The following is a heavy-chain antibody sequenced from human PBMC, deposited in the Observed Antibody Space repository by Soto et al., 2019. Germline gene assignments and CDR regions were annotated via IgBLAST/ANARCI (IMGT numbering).Heavy chain of an antibody. J-gene: IGHJ4*02. V-gene: IGHV1-2*04. Sequence: QVQLVQSGAEVKKSGASVKVSCKTSGYTFIDNYIHWVRQAPGQGLEWIGWINPNSGATNYAQKFQGWVTLTRDTAINTAYMELTRLTSDDTAVYYCARAVHSSPTLHFDYWGQGTLVTVSS. D-gene: IGHD1-26*01. CDR3: ARAVHSSPTLHFDY. CDR2: INPNSGAT. CDR1: GYTFIDNY.